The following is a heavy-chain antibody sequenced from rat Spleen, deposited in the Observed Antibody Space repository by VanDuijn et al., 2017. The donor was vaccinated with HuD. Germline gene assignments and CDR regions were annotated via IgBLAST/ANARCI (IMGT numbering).Heavy chain of an antibody. CDR3: VRRHYGYTDYFDY. J-gene: IGHJ2*01. Sequence: EVQLVESDGGLVQPGRSLKLSCAASGFTYSNYVMAWVRQAPTKGLEWVASISTGGGNTYYRDSVKGRFTISRDNAKSTLYLQVDSPRSEDTATYYCVRRHYGYTDYFDYWGQGVMVTVSS. CDR2: ISTGGGNT. CDR1: GFTYSNYV. V-gene: IGHV5S23*01. D-gene: IGHD1-9*01.